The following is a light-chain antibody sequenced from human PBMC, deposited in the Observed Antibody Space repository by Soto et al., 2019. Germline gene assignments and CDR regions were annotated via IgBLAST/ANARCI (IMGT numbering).Light chain of an antibody. V-gene: IGKV1-33*01. Sequence: DIQMTQSPPSLSASVGDRVTITCQASQDIDNYLNWYQHKPGSPPKLLIHDVSNLEIGVPSRFSGSGYGTEFTFSISRLHPEDIGLYDCQQSDSLPLTFGGGTKVQIK. J-gene: IGKJ4*01. CDR1: QDIDNY. CDR3: QQSDSLPLT. CDR2: DVS.